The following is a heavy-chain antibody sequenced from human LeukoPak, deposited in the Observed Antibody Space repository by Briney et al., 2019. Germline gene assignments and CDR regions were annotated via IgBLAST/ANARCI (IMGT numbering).Heavy chain of an antibody. J-gene: IGHJ5*02. CDR1: GGSISSYY. V-gene: IGHV4-59*01. Sequence: SETLSLTCTVSGGSISSYYWSWIRQPPGKGLEWIGYIYYSGSTNYNPSLKSRVTISVDTSKNQFSLKLSSVTAADTAVYYCARPRRAYCGGDCYENWFDPWGQGTLVTVSS. CDR3: ARPRRAYCGGDCYENWFDP. D-gene: IGHD2-21*02. CDR2: IYYSGST.